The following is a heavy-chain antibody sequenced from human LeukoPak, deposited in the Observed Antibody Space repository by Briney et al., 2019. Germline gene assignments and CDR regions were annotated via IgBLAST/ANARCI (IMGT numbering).Heavy chain of an antibody. CDR1: GGSISSYY. CDR3: TRGSIAYYYMDV. Sequence: SETLSLTCTVSGGSISSYYWSWIRRPPGKGLEWIGYIYYSGSTNYNPSLKSRVTISVDTSKNQFSLKLSSVTAADTAVYYCTRGSIAYYYMDVWGKGTTVTISS. V-gene: IGHV4-59*01. J-gene: IGHJ6*03. CDR2: IYYSGST. D-gene: IGHD3-22*01.